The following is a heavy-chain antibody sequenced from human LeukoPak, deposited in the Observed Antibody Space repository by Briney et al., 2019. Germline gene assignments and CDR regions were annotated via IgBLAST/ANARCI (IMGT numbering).Heavy chain of an antibody. V-gene: IGHV4-61*01. CDR1: GGSVSSGSYY. D-gene: IGHD2-15*01. CDR3: ARDRISLQAFDY. Sequence: SETLSLTCTVSGGSVSSGSYYWSWVRQPPGKGLEWIGYIYYSGSTNYNPSLKSRVTISVDTSKNQFSLKLSSVTATDTAVYYCARDRISLQAFDYWGQGTLVTVSS. CDR2: IYYSGST. J-gene: IGHJ4*02.